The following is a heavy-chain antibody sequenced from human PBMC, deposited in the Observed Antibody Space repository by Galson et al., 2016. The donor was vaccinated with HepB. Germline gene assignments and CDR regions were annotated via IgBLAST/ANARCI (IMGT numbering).Heavy chain of an antibody. V-gene: IGHV1-18*01. Sequence: QSGAEVKQPGASVKVSCKASGSTFTTSGISWVRQAPGQGLEWMGWISTYSGNTKYAQKFQGGLTLTTDSSTTTAYMELRSLRFDDTALYYCARDVQYRFDSWGQGTLVTVSS. D-gene: IGHD2/OR15-2a*01. J-gene: IGHJ4*02. CDR3: ARDVQYRFDS. CDR1: GSTFTTSG. CDR2: ISTYSGNT.